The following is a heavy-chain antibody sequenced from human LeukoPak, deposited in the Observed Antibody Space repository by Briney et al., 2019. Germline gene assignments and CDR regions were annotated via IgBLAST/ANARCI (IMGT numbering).Heavy chain of an antibody. J-gene: IGHJ3*02. CDR1: GGTFSSYA. D-gene: IGHD4-11*01. CDR3: ARDSPYSDYLIGGAFNI. Sequence: GSSVKVSCKASGGTFSSYAISWVRQAPGQGLEWMGGIIPIFGTANYAQKFQGRVTITADESTSTAYMELSSLRSEDTAVYYCARDSPYSDYLIGGAFNIWGQGTMVTVSS. V-gene: IGHV1-69*01. CDR2: IIPIFGTA.